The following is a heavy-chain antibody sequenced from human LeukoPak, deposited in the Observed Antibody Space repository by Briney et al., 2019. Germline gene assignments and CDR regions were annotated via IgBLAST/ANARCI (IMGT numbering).Heavy chain of an antibody. V-gene: IGHV3-33*01. Sequence: TGGSLRLSCVASGFTFSSYGMHRVRQAPGKGLEWVAVIWDDGSNKYYADSVKGRFTISRDNSKNTLYLQMNSLRAEDTAVYYCASGAVIGRKIDYWGQGTLVTVSS. J-gene: IGHJ4*02. D-gene: IGHD3-16*01. CDR3: ASGAVIGRKIDY. CDR1: GFTFSSYG. CDR2: IWDDGSNK.